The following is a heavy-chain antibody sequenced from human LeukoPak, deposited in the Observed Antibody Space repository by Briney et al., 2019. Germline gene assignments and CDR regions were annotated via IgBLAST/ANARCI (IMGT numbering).Heavy chain of an antibody. V-gene: IGHV4-39*07. D-gene: IGHD6-19*01. CDR2: MYYSGTT. Sequence: PSETLSLTCSVSGGSISSHNHYWGWIRQSPGKGLEWIGSMYYSGTTFYNPSLKSRLTISIDTSKNQFSLKLSSVTAADTAVYHCARAIPQRHQTVYSGGWFSNYFDYWGQGALVTVSS. CDR1: GGSISSHNHY. J-gene: IGHJ4*02. CDR3: ARAIPQRHQTVYSGGWFSNYFDY.